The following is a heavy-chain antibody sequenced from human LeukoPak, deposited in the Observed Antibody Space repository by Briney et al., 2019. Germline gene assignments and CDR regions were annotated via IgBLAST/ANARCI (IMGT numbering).Heavy chain of an antibody. CDR3: ARAGYGYSDY. V-gene: IGHV1-69*05. Sequence: ASVKVSCKASGGTFGSSAISWVRQAPGQGLEWMGGIIPFFGTANYAQKFQGRVTITTDESTSTAYMELSSLRSEDTAVYYCARAGYGYSDYWGQGTLVTVSS. D-gene: IGHD5-18*01. CDR1: GGTFGSSA. J-gene: IGHJ4*02. CDR2: IIPFFGTA.